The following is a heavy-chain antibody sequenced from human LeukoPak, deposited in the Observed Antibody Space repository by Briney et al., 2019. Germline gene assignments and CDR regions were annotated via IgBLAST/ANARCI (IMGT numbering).Heavy chain of an antibody. CDR2: IRSKTYGGTP. Sequence: PGGSLRLSCTGSGFTFGDFAVSWVRQAPGKGLQWVGFIRSKTYGGTPEYAASAKGIFTISRDDSKNIAYLQMNRLKPDDTAVYYCTRDSLPTFSGYYYCMDVWGKGTSVTIS. V-gene: IGHV3-49*04. CDR1: GFTFGDFA. CDR3: TRDSLPTFSGYYYCMDV. J-gene: IGHJ6*03.